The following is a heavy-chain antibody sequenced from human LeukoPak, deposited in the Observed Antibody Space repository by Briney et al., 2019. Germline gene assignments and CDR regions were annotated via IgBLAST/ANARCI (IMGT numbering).Heavy chain of an antibody. D-gene: IGHD3-10*01. CDR3: ARVGTSGGEPGSLDY. V-gene: IGHV3-20*04. CDR1: GFTLDEYG. CDR2: INWKGGIA. Sequence: GGSLRLSCAASGFTLDEYGMSWVRQLPGTGLEWVSDINWKGGIAGYVDSVKGRFTVSRDNAKNSLHLQMNRLRAEDTALYYCARVGTSGGEPGSLDYWGQGTLVTVSS. J-gene: IGHJ4*02.